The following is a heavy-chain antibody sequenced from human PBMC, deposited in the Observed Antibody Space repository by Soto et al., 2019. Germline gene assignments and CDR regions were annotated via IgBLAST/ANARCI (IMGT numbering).Heavy chain of an antibody. CDR2: ISGSGGST. CDR3: AKSRQQLVWYFDH. CDR1: GFTFSSYA. V-gene: IGHV3-23*01. D-gene: IGHD6-13*01. J-gene: IGHJ2*01. Sequence: EVQLLESGGGLVQPGGSLRLSCAASGFTFSSYAMSWVRQAPGMGLEWVSAISGSGGSTYYADSVKGRFTISRDNSKNTLYLQMNSLRAEDTAVYYCAKSRQQLVWYFDHWGRGTLVTVSS.